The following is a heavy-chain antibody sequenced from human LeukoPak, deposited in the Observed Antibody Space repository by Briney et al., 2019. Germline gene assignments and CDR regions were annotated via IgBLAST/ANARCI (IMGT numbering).Heavy chain of an antibody. CDR2: IYYTGTT. V-gene: IGHV4-59*01. J-gene: IGHJ5*02. Sequence: SANRSLNCTVAGDSISSSYWSLIRQPPGKTLEWIGYIYYTGTTNYNASLKSRVTKSIDTSKNQFSLNLISVTAADTAVYYCARGFYDSSGYSNCFDPWGHGTLVTVSS. D-gene: IGHD3-22*01. CDR1: GDSISSSY. CDR3: ARGFYDSSGYSNCFDP.